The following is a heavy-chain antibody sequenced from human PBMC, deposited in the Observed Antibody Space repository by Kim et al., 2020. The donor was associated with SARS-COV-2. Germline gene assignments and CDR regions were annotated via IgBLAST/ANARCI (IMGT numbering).Heavy chain of an antibody. Sequence: ASVKVSCKASGYTFTSYAMHWVRQAPGQRLEWMGWINAGNGNTKYSQKFQGRVTITRDTSASTAYMELSSLRSEDTAVYYCARDLSRFLEWTPGWFDPWGQGTLVTVSS. CDR2: INAGNGNT. V-gene: IGHV1-3*01. CDR3: ARDLSRFLEWTPGWFDP. J-gene: IGHJ5*02. CDR1: GYTFTSYA. D-gene: IGHD3-3*01.